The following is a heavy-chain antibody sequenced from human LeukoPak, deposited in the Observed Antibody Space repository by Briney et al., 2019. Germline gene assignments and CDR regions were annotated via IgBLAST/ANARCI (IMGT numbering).Heavy chain of an antibody. CDR3: AGIAAAGKSNDY. D-gene: IGHD6-13*01. J-gene: IGHJ4*02. CDR1: GYTFTGYY. Sequence: ASVKVSCKASGYTFTGYYMHWVRQAPGQGLEWMGWINPNSGGTNYAQKFQGRVTMTRDTSISTAYMELSRLRSDDTAVYYCAGIAAAGKSNDYWGQGTLVTVSS. V-gene: IGHV1-2*02. CDR2: INPNSGGT.